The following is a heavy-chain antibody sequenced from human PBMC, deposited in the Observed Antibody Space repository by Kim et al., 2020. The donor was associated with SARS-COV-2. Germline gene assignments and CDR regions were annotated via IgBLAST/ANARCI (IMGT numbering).Heavy chain of an antibody. CDR2: IYSGGTI. J-gene: IGHJ4*02. V-gene: IGHV3-53*01. CDR3: ARVSGNYPAFDC. Sequence: GGSLRLSCAASGFIITNNYMSWVRQVPGKGLEWVSVIYSGGTIYYADSVKGRFTISRDNSKNTVYLQVNSLRAEDTAVYYCARVSGNYPAFDCWGQGTLV. D-gene: IGHD1-26*01. CDR1: GFIITNNY.